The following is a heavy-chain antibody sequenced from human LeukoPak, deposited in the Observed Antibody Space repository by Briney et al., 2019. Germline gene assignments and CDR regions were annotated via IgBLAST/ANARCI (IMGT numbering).Heavy chain of an antibody. CDR2: IYYSGST. CDR3: ARGSWLTFDY. V-gene: IGHV4-39*07. J-gene: IGHJ4*02. CDR1: GGSISSSSYY. D-gene: IGHD6-13*01. Sequence: PSETLSLTCTVSGGSISSSSYYWGWIRQPPGKGLEWIGSIYYSGSTYYNPSLKSRVTISVDTSKNQFSLKLSSVTAADTAVYYCARGSWLTFDYWGQGTLVTVSS.